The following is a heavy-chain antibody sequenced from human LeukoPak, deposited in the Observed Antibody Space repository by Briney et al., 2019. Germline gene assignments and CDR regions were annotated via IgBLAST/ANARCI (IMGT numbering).Heavy chain of an antibody. CDR2: IKEGGSEK. D-gene: IGHD1-26*01. CDR1: GFTFSSYW. CDR3: ARGGSSRFGY. J-gene: IGHJ4*02. Sequence: GGSLILSCAASGFTFSSYWMSWVRQAPGKGLEWVANIKEGGSEKYYVESVKGRFTISRDNAKNSLFLQMNSLRGEDTAMYYCARGGSSRFGYWGQGTLVTVSS. V-gene: IGHV3-7*01.